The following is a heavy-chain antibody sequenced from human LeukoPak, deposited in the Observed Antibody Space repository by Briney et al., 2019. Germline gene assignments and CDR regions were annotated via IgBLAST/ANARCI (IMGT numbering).Heavy chain of an antibody. Sequence: GASVTVSFTASGYTFTGYYMHWVRQAPGQGLEWMGWINPNSGGTNYAQKFQGRVTMTRDTSISTAYMELSRLRSDDTAVYYCARGGSVYDYVWGSYRSYAFDIWGQGTMVTVSS. V-gene: IGHV1-2*02. CDR1: GYTFTGYY. CDR2: INPNSGGT. CDR3: ARGGSVYDYVWGSYRSYAFDI. D-gene: IGHD3-16*02. J-gene: IGHJ3*02.